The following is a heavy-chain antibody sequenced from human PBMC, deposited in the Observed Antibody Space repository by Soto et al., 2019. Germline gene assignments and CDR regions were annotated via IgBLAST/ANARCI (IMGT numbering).Heavy chain of an antibody. CDR3: ASPTANDAFDI. Sequence: QVQLVQSGAEVKKPGSSVKVSCKASGGTFSSYTISWVRQAPGQGLEWMGRIIPILGIANYAQKFQGRVTITADKSTSTAYMELSSLRSEDTAVYYCASPTANDAFDIWGQGKMVTVSS. J-gene: IGHJ3*02. D-gene: IGHD5-18*01. CDR1: GGTFSSYT. CDR2: IIPILGIA. V-gene: IGHV1-69*02.